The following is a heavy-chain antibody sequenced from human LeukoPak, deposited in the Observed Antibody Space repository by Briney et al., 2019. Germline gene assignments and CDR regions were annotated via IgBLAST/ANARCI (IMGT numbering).Heavy chain of an antibody. CDR3: ARDWYSSAWPIFDY. CDR1: GGSISSSNW. J-gene: IGHJ4*02. V-gene: IGHV4-4*02. CDR2: IYHSGST. Sequence: SETLSLTCAVSGGSISSSNWWSWVRQPPGKGLEWIGEIYHSGSTNYNPSLKSRVTISVDKSKNQFSLKLSSVTAADTAVYYCARDWYSSAWPIFDYWGQGTLVTVSS. D-gene: IGHD3-22*01.